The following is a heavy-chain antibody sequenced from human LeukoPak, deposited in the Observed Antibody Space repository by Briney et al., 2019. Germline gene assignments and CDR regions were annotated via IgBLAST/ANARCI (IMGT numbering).Heavy chain of an antibody. V-gene: IGHV4-39*07. J-gene: IGHJ5*02. Sequence: PSETLSLTCTVSGGSISSGSYYWGWIRQPPGKGLEWIGSIYYSGSTYYNPSLKSRVTISIDTSKNQFSLKLSSVTAADTAVYYCARSPSCPAGTSCYLDWFDPWGQGTLVTVSS. CDR2: IYYSGST. D-gene: IGHD2-2*01. CDR1: GGSISSGSYY. CDR3: ARSPSCPAGTSCYLDWFDP.